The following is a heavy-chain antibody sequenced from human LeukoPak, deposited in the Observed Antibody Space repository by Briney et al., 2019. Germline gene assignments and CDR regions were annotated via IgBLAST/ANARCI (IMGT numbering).Heavy chain of an antibody. CDR3: ARVVYLYCSGGSCYKYYFDY. V-gene: IGHV4-34*01. J-gene: IGHJ4*02. Sequence: SETLSLTCAVYGGSFSGYYWSWIRQPPGKGLEWIGEINHSGSTNYNPSLKSRVTISVDTSKNQFSLKLSSVTAADTAVYYCARVVYLYCSGGSCYKYYFDYWGQGTLVTVSS. D-gene: IGHD2-15*01. CDR2: INHSGST. CDR1: GGSFSGYY.